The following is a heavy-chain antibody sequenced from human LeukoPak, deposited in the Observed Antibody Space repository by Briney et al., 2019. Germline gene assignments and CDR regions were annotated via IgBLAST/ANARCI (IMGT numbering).Heavy chain of an antibody. CDR1: GVTFSDYY. CDR2: ISRSGSTI. V-gene: IGHV3-11*01. Sequence: GGALRLSRAPSGVTFSDYYMSWIREAPGKGLEWGSYISRSGSTIYYADSVKGRFTISRDNAQNSLFLQLHRLRAKDTAVYYCARIRSLRCGSYHKGWFDPWRQGTMVTVSS. J-gene: IGHJ5*02. D-gene: IGHD3-10*01. CDR3: ARIRSLRCGSYHKGWFDP.